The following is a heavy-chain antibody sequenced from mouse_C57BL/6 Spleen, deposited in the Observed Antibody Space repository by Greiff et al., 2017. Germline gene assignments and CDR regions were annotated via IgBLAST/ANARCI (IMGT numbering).Heavy chain of an antibody. D-gene: IGHD1-1*01. Sequence: QVQLKESGPELVKPGASVKISCKASGYAFSSSWMNWVKQRPGKGLEWIGRIYPGDGDTNYNGKFKGKATLTADKSSSTAYMQLSSLTSEDSAVYFCANYYGSSYSYWDFDVWGTGTTVTVSS. J-gene: IGHJ1*03. CDR2: IYPGDGDT. CDR3: ANYYGSSYSYWDFDV. CDR1: GYAFSSSW. V-gene: IGHV1-82*01.